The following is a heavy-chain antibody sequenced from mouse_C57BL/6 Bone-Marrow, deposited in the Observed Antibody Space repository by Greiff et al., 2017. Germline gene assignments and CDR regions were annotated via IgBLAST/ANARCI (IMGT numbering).Heavy chain of an antibody. CDR3: TRTDVSYFDY. CDR2: IYPGNSDT. D-gene: IGHD2-3*01. J-gene: IGHJ2*01. Sequence: EVKLMESGTVLARPGASVKMSCKTSGYTFTSYWMHWVKQRPGQGLEWIGAIYPGNSDTSYNQKVKGKAKLTAVTSASTAYMELSSLTNEDSAVYYCTRTDVSYFDYWGQGTTLTVSS. V-gene: IGHV1-5*01. CDR1: GYTFTSYW.